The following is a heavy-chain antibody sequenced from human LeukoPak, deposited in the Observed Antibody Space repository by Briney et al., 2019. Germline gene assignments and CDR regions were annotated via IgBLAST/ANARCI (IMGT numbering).Heavy chain of an antibody. V-gene: IGHV3-21*01. CDR3: ARVPYLSFGEAYFDY. D-gene: IGHD3-10*01. Sequence: GGSLRLSCAASGFTFSSYSMNWVRQAPGKGLEWVSSISTSSIYIYYADSVKGRFTISRDYAKKSLYLQMNSLRAEDTAVYYCARVPYLSFGEAYFDYWGQGTLVTVSS. CDR2: ISTSSIYI. J-gene: IGHJ4*02. CDR1: GFTFSSYS.